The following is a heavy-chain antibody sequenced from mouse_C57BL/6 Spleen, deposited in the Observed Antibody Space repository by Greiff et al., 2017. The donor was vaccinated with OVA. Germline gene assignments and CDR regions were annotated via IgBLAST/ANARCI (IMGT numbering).Heavy chain of an antibody. V-gene: IGHV3-1*01. CDR3: ARGGFHFDY. J-gene: IGHJ2*01. CDR2: ISYSGST. Sequence: EVHLVESGPGMVKPSQSLSLTCTVTGYSITSGYDWHWIRHFPGNKLEWMGYISYSGSTNYNPPLKSRISITHDTSKNHFFLKLNSVTTEDTATYYCARGGFHFDYWGQGTTLTVSS. CDR1: GYSITSGYD.